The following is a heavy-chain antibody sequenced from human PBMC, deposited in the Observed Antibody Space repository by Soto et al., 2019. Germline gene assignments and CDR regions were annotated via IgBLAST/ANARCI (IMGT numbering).Heavy chain of an antibody. Sequence: PGGSLRLSCAASGFTFSSYGMHWVRQAPGKGLEWVAVISYDGSNKYYADSVKGRFTISRDNSKNTLYLQMNSLRAEDTAVYYCAKYSSWFYRGQGTLVTVSS. CDR1: GFTFSSYG. J-gene: IGHJ4*02. D-gene: IGHD6-13*01. V-gene: IGHV3-30*18. CDR2: ISYDGSNK. CDR3: AKYSSWFY.